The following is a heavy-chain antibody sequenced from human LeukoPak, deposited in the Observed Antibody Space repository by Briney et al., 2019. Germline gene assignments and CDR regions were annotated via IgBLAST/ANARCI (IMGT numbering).Heavy chain of an antibody. Sequence: GRSLRLSCAASGFTFSTYAMHWVRQAPGKGLEWVAVISYDGSSKYYADSVKGRFTVSRDNSKNTLYLQMNSLRAEDTAVYYCARDIRYCSSTSCPRGFDPWGQGTLVTVSS. J-gene: IGHJ5*02. CDR2: ISYDGSSK. CDR3: ARDIRYCSSTSCPRGFDP. V-gene: IGHV3-30*04. D-gene: IGHD2-2*01. CDR1: GFTFSTYA.